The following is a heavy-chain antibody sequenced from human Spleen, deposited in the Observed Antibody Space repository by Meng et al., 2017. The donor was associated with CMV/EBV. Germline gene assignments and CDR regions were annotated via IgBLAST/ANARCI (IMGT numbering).Heavy chain of an antibody. CDR2: IYYSGST. D-gene: IGHD3-10*01. CDR1: GGSNSSGDYY. J-gene: IGHJ5*02. V-gene: IGHV4-30-4*08. Sequence: QLQWSSPGLVKPSQTLSLTCPASGGSNSSGDYYWSWIRQPPGKGLEWIGYIYYSGSTYYNPSLKSRVTISVDTSKNQFSLKLSSVTAADTAVYYCARVVRGVITVRFDPWGQGTLVTVSS. CDR3: ARVVRGVITVRFDP.